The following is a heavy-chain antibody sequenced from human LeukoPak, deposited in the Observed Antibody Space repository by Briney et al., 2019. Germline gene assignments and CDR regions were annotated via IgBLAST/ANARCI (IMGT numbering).Heavy chain of an antibody. Sequence: ASVEVSCKASGYTFTSYAMHWVRQAPGQRLEWMGWINAGNGNTKYSQKFQGRVTITRDTSASTAYMELSSLRSEDTAVYYCARGYIAVAGFDYWGQGTLVTVSS. CDR1: GYTFTSYA. CDR3: ARGYIAVAGFDY. J-gene: IGHJ4*02. V-gene: IGHV1-3*01. CDR2: INAGNGNT. D-gene: IGHD6-19*01.